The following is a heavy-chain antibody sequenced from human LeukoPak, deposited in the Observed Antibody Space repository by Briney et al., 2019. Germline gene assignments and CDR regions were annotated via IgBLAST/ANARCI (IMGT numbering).Heavy chain of an antibody. CDR3: ARTMSSSWYGGYYYYYYGMDV. D-gene: IGHD6-13*01. Sequence: GGSLRLSCAASGFTFSSYDMHWVRQATGKGLEWVSAIGTAGDTYYPGSVKGRFTISRENAKNSWYLQMNSLRAEDTAVYYCARTMSSSWYGGYYYYYYGMDVWGQGTTVTVSS. CDR2: IGTAGDT. CDR1: GFTFSSYD. J-gene: IGHJ6*02. V-gene: IGHV3-13*01.